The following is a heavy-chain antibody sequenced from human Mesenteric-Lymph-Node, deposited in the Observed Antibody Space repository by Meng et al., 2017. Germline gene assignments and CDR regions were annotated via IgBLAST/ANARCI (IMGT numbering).Heavy chain of an antibody. Sequence: SQTLSLTCTVSGGSISSYYWSWIRQPPGKGLEWIGSIHHSGSTYYNPSLKSRVTISVDTSKDQLSLRLSSVTAADTAVYYCASDEYSYGYGAFDIWGQGTMVTVSS. CDR2: IHHSGST. D-gene: IGHD5-18*01. CDR3: ASDEYSYGYGAFDI. J-gene: IGHJ3*02. CDR1: GGSISSYY. V-gene: IGHV4-38-2*02.